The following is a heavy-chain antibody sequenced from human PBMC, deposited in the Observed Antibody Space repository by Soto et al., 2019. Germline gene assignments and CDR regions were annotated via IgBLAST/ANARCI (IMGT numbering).Heavy chain of an antibody. CDR2: IYYSGST. J-gene: IGHJ6*02. CDR3: WVLYYYYGMDV. V-gene: IGHV4-39*01. Sequence: SETLSLPCTVSGGSISSSSYYWGWIRQPPGKGLEWIGSIYYSGSTYYNPSLKSRVTISVDTSKNQFSLKLSSVTAADTAVYYCWVLYYYYGMDVWGQGTTVTVS. D-gene: IGHD3-10*01. CDR1: GGSISSSSYY.